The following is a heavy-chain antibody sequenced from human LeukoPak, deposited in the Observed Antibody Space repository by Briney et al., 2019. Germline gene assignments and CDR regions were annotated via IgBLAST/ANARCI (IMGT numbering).Heavy chain of an antibody. J-gene: IGHJ5*02. V-gene: IGHV3-23*01. CDR2: ISGSGGST. Sequence: GGSLRLSCAASGFTFSSYAMSWVRQAPGKGLEWVSAISGSGGSTYYADSVKGRFTISRDNSKNTLYLQMNSLRAEDTAVYYCAKGSTYYGSGSSVTWGQGTLVTVSS. CDR3: AKGSTYYGSGSSVT. D-gene: IGHD3-10*01. CDR1: GFTFSSYA.